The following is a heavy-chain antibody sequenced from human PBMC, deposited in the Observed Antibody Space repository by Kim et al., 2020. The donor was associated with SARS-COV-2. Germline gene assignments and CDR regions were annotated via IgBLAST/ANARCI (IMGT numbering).Heavy chain of an antibody. V-gene: IGHV3-13*04. CDR3: ARAGWAAAGTRRYFDY. D-gene: IGHD6-13*01. CDR2: IGTAGDT. Sequence: GGSLRLSCAASGFTFSSYDMHWVRQATGKGPEWVSAIGTAGDTYYPGSVKGRFTISRENAKNSLYLQMNSLRAGDTAVYYCARAGWAAAGTRRYFDYWGQGTLVTVSS. J-gene: IGHJ4*02. CDR1: GFTFSSYD.